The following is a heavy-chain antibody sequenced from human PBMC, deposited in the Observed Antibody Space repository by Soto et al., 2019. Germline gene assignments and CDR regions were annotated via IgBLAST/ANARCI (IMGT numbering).Heavy chain of an antibody. D-gene: IGHD4-17*01. Sequence: PGGSLRLSCAASGFTFSSYGMHWVRQAPGKGLEWVAVISYDGSNKYYADSVKGRFAISRDNSKNTLYLQMNSLRTEDTAVYHCAIDFYGSWGQGTLVTVSS. CDR1: GFTFSSYG. V-gene: IGHV3-30*03. CDR2: ISYDGSNK. J-gene: IGHJ4*02. CDR3: AIDFYGS.